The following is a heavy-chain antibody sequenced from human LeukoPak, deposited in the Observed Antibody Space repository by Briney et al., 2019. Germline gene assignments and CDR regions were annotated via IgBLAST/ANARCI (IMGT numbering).Heavy chain of an antibody. V-gene: IGHV4-4*09. J-gene: IGHJ4*02. D-gene: IGHD1-26*01. CDR3: AGGVGATPYYFDY. CDR1: GGSISSYY. Sequence: SENLSLTCTVSGGSISSYYWSWIRQPPGKGLEWIGYIYTSGSTNYNPSLKSRVTISVDTSKNQFSLKLSSVTAADTAVYYCAGGVGATPYYFDYWGQGTLVTVSS. CDR2: IYTSGST.